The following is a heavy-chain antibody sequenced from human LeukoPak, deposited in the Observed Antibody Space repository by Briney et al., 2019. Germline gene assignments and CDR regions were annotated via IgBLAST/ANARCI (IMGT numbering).Heavy chain of an antibody. Sequence: PSETLSLTCAVYGGSFSGYYWSWIRQPPGKGLEWIGEINHSGSTNYNPSLKSRVTISVDTSKNQFSLKLSSVTAADTAVYYCAREADAAAAYNWFDPWGQGTLVTVSS. CDR1: GGSFSGYY. J-gene: IGHJ5*02. D-gene: IGHD2-2*01. V-gene: IGHV4-34*01. CDR2: INHSGST. CDR3: AREADAAAAYNWFDP.